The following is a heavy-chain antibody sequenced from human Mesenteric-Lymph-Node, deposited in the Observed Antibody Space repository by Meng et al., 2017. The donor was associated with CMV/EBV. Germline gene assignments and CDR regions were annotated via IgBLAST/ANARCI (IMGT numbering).Heavy chain of an antibody. CDR1: GFTFSSYA. D-gene: IGHD1-1*01. CDR2: LSSSSSYI. J-gene: IGHJ6*02. CDR3: ARDSATGTFQDV. Sequence: GESLKISCAASGFTFSSYAMSWVRQAPGKGLEWVSSLSSSSSYIYYADSLKGRFTISRDNAKNSLYLQMNSLRAEDTAVYFCARDSATGTFQDVWGQGTTVTVSS. V-gene: IGHV3-21*01.